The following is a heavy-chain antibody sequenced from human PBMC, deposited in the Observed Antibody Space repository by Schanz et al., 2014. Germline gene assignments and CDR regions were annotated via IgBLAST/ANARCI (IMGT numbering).Heavy chain of an antibody. CDR2: ISGTTTYT. CDR3: AIIGVMVAVAGTRADY. CDR1: GFTFSDYY. J-gene: IGHJ4*02. Sequence: VQLVESGGGVVQPGGSLRLSCAASGFTFSDYYMSWIRQAPGKGLEWVSYISGTTTYTNYADSVKGRFTISRDNAKNSLFLQMNRLRAEDTALYYCAIIGVMVAVAGTRADYRGQGTLVTVSS. V-gene: IGHV3-11*06. D-gene: IGHD6-19*01.